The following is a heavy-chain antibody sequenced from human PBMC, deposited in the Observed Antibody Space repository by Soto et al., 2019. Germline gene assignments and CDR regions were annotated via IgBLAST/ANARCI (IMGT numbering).Heavy chain of an antibody. CDR1: GDSISSGGYY. CDR2: IYYSGST. V-gene: IGHV4-31*03. J-gene: IGHJ6*02. CDR3: ARDRGSYGMDV. Sequence: SETLSLTCTVSGDSISSGGYYWSWIRQHPGKGLEWIGYIYYSGSTYYNPSLNSRVSISIDTSKNQLSLEVRSVTAADTAVYYCARDRGSYGMDVWGQGTTVTVSS.